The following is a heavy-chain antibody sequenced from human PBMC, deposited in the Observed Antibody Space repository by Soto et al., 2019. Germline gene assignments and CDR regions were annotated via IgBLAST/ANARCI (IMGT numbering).Heavy chain of an antibody. CDR2: IYYSGST. CDR3: ARDGAYDFWSGYYGPLDY. CDR1: GGSISSSSYY. V-gene: IGHV4-39*01. Sequence: SETLSLTCTVSGGSISSSSYYWGWIRQPPGKGLEWIGSIYYSGSTYYNPSLKSRVTISVDTSKNQFSLKLSSVTAADTAVYYCARDGAYDFWSGYYGPLDYWGQGTLVTVSS. J-gene: IGHJ4*02. D-gene: IGHD3-3*01.